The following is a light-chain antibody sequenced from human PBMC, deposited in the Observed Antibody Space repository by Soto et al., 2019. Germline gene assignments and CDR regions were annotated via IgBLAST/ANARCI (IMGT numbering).Light chain of an antibody. V-gene: IGKV3-20*01. Sequence: EIVLTQSPGILSLSPGERATLSCRASQTVSGNYLAWYQQKPGQSPRLLIYGSSDRATGIPDRFSGSGSGTDFTLTINRVEPEDFSVYYCQQYGSSPPYTFGQGNTLEI. J-gene: IGKJ2*01. CDR3: QQYGSSPPYT. CDR1: QTVSGNY. CDR2: GSS.